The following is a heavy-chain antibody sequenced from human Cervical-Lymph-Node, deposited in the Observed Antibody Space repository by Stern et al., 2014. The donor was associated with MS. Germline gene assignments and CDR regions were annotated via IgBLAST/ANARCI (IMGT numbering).Heavy chain of an antibody. CDR1: GGTFSTYA. Sequence: VQLVQSGAEVRKPGSSVKVSCKASGGTFSTYAINWVRQAPGQGLEWMGGIIPVFGIVTYAQDFQGRVTITADAATSTAYMELSNLRSDDTAVYYCARVNEGTAVEDYYYGLDVWGQGTTVTVSS. CDR3: ARVNEGTAVEDYYYGLDV. D-gene: IGHD6-19*01. J-gene: IGHJ6*02. V-gene: IGHV1-69*01. CDR2: IIPVFGIV.